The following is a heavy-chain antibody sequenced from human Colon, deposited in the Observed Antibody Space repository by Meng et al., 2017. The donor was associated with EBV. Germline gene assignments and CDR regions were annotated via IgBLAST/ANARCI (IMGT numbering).Heavy chain of an antibody. V-gene: IGHV4-4*02. CDR3: VRDTRRGGGWFDP. CDR1: GGSVSSNIR. CDR2: IYHGVNI. Sequence: QVQLQESGQGLVKPSQTLSLTCTVSGGSVSSNIRWTWVRQPPGKGLEWIGYIYHGVNIYYTPSLRSRVTISVDKSRNQFSLKLTSVSAADTAVYYCVRDTRRGGGWFDPWGQGTLVTVSS. D-gene: IGHD3-10*01. J-gene: IGHJ5*02.